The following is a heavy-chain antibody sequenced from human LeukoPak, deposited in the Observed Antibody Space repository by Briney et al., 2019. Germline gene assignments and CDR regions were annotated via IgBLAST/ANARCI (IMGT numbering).Heavy chain of an antibody. CDR2: ISWNSGSI. CDR3: AKGVRITMVRGAFDI. Sequence: GRSLRLSCAASGFTFDDYAMHWVRQAPGKGLEWVSGISWNSGSIGYADSVKGRFTISRDNAKNSLYLQMNSLRAEDTALYYCAKGVRITMVRGAFDIWGQGTMVTVSS. J-gene: IGHJ3*02. CDR1: GFTFDDYA. V-gene: IGHV3-9*01. D-gene: IGHD3-10*01.